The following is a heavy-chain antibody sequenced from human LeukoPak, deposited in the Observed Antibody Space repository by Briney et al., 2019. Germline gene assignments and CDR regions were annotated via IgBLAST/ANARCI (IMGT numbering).Heavy chain of an antibody. J-gene: IGHJ3*01. V-gene: IGHV4-61*09. CDR1: GGSISSGPYC. CDR3: ARVVTSAFDL. CDR2: IHTSGNT. Sequence: SETLSLTCTVSGGSISSGPYCWSWIRQPAGKGLEWIGHIHTSGNTNYNPSLKSRVTISVDTSKNQFSLRLSSVTAADTAVYYCARVVTSAFDLWGQGTMVTVSS. D-gene: IGHD2-2*01.